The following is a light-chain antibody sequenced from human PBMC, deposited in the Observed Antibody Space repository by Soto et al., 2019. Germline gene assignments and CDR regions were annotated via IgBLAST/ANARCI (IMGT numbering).Light chain of an antibody. J-gene: IGKJ4*01. CDR1: QSISSY. Sequence: DIQMTQSPSALTASVGDIVTITCRASQSISSYLTWYQQKPGKAPKLLVYATSSLQSGVPSRFSGSGSATAFTLTIISLQPADVATYYCHHCYRTPLIFGGGTRVEIK. CDR3: HHCYRTPLI. CDR2: ATS. V-gene: IGKV1-39*01.